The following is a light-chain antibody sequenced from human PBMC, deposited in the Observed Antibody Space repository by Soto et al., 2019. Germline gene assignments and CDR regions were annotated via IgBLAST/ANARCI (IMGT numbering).Light chain of an antibody. CDR3: SARDDSLSSVV. CDR1: SSNIGSNH. CDR2: RSD. J-gene: IGLJ2*01. V-gene: IGLV1-47*01. Sequence: QSVLTQPPSTSGTPGQRVTISCSGSSSNIGSNHVYWYQQFPGMAPKLLMYRSDQRTTGVPDRFSGSNSGTSASLAISGLRSDDEADYYCSARDDSLSSVVFGGGTKLTVL.